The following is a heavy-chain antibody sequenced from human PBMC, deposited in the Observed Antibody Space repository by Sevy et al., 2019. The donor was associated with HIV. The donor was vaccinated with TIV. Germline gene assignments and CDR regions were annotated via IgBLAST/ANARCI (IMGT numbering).Heavy chain of an antibody. CDR2: ILHDGSYG. CDR3: AKNRLPGGSYFSRHGLDV. CDR1: GFTFSSYD. V-gene: IGHV3-30*18. Sequence: GGSLRLSCAASGFTFSSYDMHWVRQAPGKGLEWVAIILHDGSYGGYVDSVRGRFTMSRDNSKNTMYLQMNGLSIEDTAVYYCAKNRLPGGSYFSRHGLDVWGRGTTVTVSS. J-gene: IGHJ6*02. D-gene: IGHD3-10*01.